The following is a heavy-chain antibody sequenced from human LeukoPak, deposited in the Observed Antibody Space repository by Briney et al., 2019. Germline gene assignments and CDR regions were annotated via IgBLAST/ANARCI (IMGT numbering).Heavy chain of an antibody. CDR3: AIEGGSEAFDI. CDR1: GFTFSSYS. D-gene: IGHD3-16*01. V-gene: IGHV3-21*01. Sequence: KPGGSLRLSCAASGFTFSSYSMNWVRQAPGKGLEWVSSISSSSSYIYYADSVKGRFTISRDNAKNSLYLQMNSLRAENTAVYYCAIEGGSEAFDIWGQGTMVTVSS. J-gene: IGHJ3*02. CDR2: ISSSSSYI.